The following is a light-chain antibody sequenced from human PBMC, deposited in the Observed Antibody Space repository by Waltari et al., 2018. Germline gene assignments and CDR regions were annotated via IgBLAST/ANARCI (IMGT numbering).Light chain of an antibody. V-gene: IGKV4-1*01. J-gene: IGKJ4*01. CDR1: QSVLYSPDNRNY. CDR2: WAS. CDR3: QQYYITPLS. Sequence: DIVMTQSPDSLAVSLGVMATINCKASQSVLYSPDNRNYLAWYQQKPGQPPNLLIYWASTRESGVPDRFSGSGSGTDFTLTISSLQAEDVAVYYCQQYYITPLSFGGGTKVEIK.